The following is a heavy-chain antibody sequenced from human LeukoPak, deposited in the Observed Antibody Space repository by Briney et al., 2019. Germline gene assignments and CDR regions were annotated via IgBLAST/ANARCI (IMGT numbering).Heavy chain of an antibody. J-gene: IGHJ4*02. D-gene: IGHD3-10*01. Sequence: AGSLRLSCAASGFSFSSYNRNWVRQAPGKGLEWVSYISTSSSTTYYAYPVKCRFTLSRDNAKDSLYLQMNSLRDEDTAAYYGARGSGSYYDYWGQGTLVTVSS. CDR1: GFSFSSYN. V-gene: IGHV3-48*02. CDR2: ISTSSSTT. CDR3: ARGSGSYYDY.